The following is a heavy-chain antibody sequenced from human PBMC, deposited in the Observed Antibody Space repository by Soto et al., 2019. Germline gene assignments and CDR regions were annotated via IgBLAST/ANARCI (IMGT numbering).Heavy chain of an antibody. Sequence: LGESLKISCKGSGYSFTSYWIGWVRQMPGKGLEWMGIIYPGDSDTRYSPSFQGQVTISADKSISTAYLQWSSLKASDTAMYYCARVFVPYYYGMDVWGQGTTVTVSS. J-gene: IGHJ6*02. D-gene: IGHD3-10*02. CDR1: GYSFTSYW. CDR2: IYPGDSDT. V-gene: IGHV5-51*01. CDR3: ARVFVPYYYGMDV.